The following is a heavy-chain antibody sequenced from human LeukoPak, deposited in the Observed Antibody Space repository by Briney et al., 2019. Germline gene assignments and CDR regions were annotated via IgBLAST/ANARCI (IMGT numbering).Heavy chain of an antibody. Sequence: TSETLSLTCTVSTSSITGFYWTWNRPPDGQGMGWNGRTSDSGRTYYNHSLESRITISSDTSNNQASLKVTSVTAADPAVYYCARGTDMTPITGYYSFVYWGQGTLVSVSS. V-gene: IGHV4-4*07. J-gene: IGHJ4*02. CDR3: ARGTDMTPITGYYSFVY. D-gene: IGHD5-24*01. CDR1: TSSITGFY. CDR2: TSDSGRT.